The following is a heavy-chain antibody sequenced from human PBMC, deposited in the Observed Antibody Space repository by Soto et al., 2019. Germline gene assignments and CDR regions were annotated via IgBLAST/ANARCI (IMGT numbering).Heavy chain of an antibody. D-gene: IGHD2-21*01. CDR2: INHLGSI. Sequence: SETLSLTCVVSGGSLSDYFWSWIRQPPGMALEWIGEINHLGSINYNPPLKSRVTMSVDTSKNQFSLTLNSVTAADTATYYCARGGISHWAYFYYLDVWDRGATVTVSS. V-gene: IGHV4-34*01. J-gene: IGHJ6*03. CDR3: ARGGISHWAYFYYLDV. CDR1: GGSLSDYF.